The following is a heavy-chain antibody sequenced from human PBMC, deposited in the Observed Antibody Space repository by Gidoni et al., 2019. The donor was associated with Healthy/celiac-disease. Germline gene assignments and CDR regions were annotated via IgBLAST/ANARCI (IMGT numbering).Heavy chain of an antibody. CDR1: GYSFTSYW. CDR2: IYPGDSDT. J-gene: IGHJ5*02. D-gene: IGHD3-3*01. CDR3: ARHYYDFWSGLLGFDP. Sequence: EVQLVQSGAEVKKPGESLKISCKGSGYSFTSYWIGWVRQMPGKGLEWMGIIYPGDSDTRYSPSFQGQVTISADKSISTAYLQWSSLKASDTAMYYCARHYYDFWSGLLGFDPWGQGTLVTVSS. V-gene: IGHV5-51*01.